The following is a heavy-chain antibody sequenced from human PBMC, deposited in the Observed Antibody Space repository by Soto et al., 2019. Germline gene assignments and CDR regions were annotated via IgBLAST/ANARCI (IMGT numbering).Heavy chain of an antibody. CDR3: ARDRTPFPEYSSSSGCFDP. D-gene: IGHD6-6*01. CDR1: GYTFTSYG. CDR2: ISAYNGNT. Sequence: GASVKVSCKASGYTFTSYGISWVRQAPGQGLEWMGWISAYNGNTNYAQKLQGRVTMTTDTSTSTAYMELRSLRSDDTAVYYCARDRTPFPEYSSSSGCFDPWGQGTLVTVSS. J-gene: IGHJ5*02. V-gene: IGHV1-18*01.